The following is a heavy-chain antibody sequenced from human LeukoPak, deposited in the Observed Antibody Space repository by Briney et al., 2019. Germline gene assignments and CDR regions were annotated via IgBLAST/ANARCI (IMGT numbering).Heavy chain of an antibody. D-gene: IGHD1-1*01. CDR3: ARASQLLEAFDI. CDR1: GGSISSYY. CDR2: IYYSGST. Sequence: TSETLSLTCTVSGGSISSYYWSWLRQPPGKGLEWIGYIYYSGSTNYNPSLKSRVTISVDTSKNQFSLKLSSVTAADTAVYYCARASQLLEAFDIWGQGTMVTVSS. V-gene: IGHV4-59*01. J-gene: IGHJ3*02.